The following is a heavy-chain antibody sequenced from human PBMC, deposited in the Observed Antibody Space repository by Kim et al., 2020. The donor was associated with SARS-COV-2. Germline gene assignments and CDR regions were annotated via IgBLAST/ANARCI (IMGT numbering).Heavy chain of an antibody. CDR2: INSDGSST. CDR1: GFTFSSYW. Sequence: GGSLRLSCAASGFTFSSYWMHWVRQAPGKGLVWVSRINSDGSSTSYADSVKGRFTISRDNAKNTLYLQMNSLRAEDTAVYYCARSWSDYYDSSGYYYFDYWGQGTLVTVSS. V-gene: IGHV3-74*01. J-gene: IGHJ4*02. CDR3: ARSWSDYYDSSGYYYFDY. D-gene: IGHD3-22*01.